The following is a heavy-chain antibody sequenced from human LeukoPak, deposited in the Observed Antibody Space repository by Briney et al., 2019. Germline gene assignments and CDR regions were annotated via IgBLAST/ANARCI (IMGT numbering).Heavy chain of an antibody. V-gene: IGHV3-11*04. J-gene: IGHJ4*02. Sequence: PGGSLRLSCAASGFIFSDYYMSWIRQAPGKGLEWVSYISSSGSTMYYTDSVKGRFTISRDNAKDSLYLQMDGLRVDDTAVYFCARDGRGGHNDFWGQGTLITVSS. D-gene: IGHD4-23*01. CDR1: GFIFSDYY. CDR2: ISSSGSTM. CDR3: ARDGRGGHNDF.